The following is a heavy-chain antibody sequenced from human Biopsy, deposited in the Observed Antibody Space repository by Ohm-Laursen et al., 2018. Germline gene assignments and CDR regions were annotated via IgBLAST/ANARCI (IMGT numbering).Heavy chain of an antibody. CDR2: IRDNANSYTT. CDR1: GFSFSDNH. V-gene: IGHV3-72*01. J-gene: IGHJ5*01. D-gene: IGHD2-15*01. Sequence: SLRLSCAASGFSFSDNHMDWVRQAPGKGLEWVGRIRDNANSYTTDYVASVKGRFTISRDDSKNSLYLQMNSLKTEDTALYYCARAGRYCSGGGCYSWFDSWGQGTLVTVSS. CDR3: ARAGRYCSGGGCYSWFDS.